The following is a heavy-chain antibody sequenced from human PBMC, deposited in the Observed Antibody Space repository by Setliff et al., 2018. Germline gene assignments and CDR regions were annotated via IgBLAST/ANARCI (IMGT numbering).Heavy chain of an antibody. CDR2: IYQSGRT. Sequence: PSETLSLTCSVSGGSITSRSYYWGWIRQSPGKGLEWLGDIYQSGRTKYNPSLQSRLAISVVTSKNQFSLRVTSMTAADTAVYYCARGSGYYYGAFDSWGQGTLVTVSS. J-gene: IGHJ4*02. CDR3: ARGSGYYYGAFDS. CDR1: GGSITSRSYY. V-gene: IGHV4-39*07. D-gene: IGHD3-22*01.